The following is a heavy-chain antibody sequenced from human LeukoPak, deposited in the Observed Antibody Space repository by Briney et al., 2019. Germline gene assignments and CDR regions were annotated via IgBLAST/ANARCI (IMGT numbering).Heavy chain of an antibody. J-gene: IGHJ3*02. D-gene: IGHD6-13*01. Sequence: SGGSLRLSCAASGLTFSGSAMQWVRQASGKGLEWVGCIRSKANSYATAYAASVKGRFTISRDDSKNTAYLQMNSQKTEDTAVYYCTRQRYSSSWSPTRGTPEDFDIWGQGTMVTVSS. CDR2: IRSKANSYAT. V-gene: IGHV3-73*01. CDR1: GLTFSGSA. CDR3: TRQRYSSSWSPTRGTPEDFDI.